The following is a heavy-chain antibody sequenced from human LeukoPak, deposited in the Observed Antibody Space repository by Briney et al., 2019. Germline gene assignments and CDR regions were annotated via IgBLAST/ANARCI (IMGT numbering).Heavy chain of an antibody. CDR3: ARVPPTNGRPYFDY. CDR1: GYTFTGYY. D-gene: IGHD2-8*01. CDR2: INPNSGGS. J-gene: IGHJ4*02. Sequence: GASVKVSCKASGYTFTGYYMHWVRQAPGQGLEWMGWINPNSGGSNCAQKFQGRVTMTRDTSISTAYMELSRLRSDDTAVYYCARVPPTNGRPYFDYWGQGTLVTVSS. V-gene: IGHV1-2*02.